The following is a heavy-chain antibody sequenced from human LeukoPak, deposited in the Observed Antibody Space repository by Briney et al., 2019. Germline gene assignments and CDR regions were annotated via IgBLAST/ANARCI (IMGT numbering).Heavy chain of an antibody. CDR3: ARSWRREMAFDY. J-gene: IGHJ4*02. V-gene: IGHV3-30-3*01. CDR2: ISYDGSNK. CDR1: GFTFSSYA. D-gene: IGHD5-24*01. Sequence: PGGSLRLSCAASGFTFSSYAMSWVRQAPGKGLEWVAVISYDGSNKYYADSVKGRFTISRDNSKNTLYLQMNSLRAEDTAVYYCARSWRREMAFDYWGQGTLVTVSS.